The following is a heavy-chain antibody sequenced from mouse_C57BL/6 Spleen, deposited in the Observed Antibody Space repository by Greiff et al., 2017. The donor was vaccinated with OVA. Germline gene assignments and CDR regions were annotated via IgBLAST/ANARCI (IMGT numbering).Heavy chain of an antibody. V-gene: IGHV2-2*01. CDR1: GFSLTSYG. CDR2: IWRGGST. CDR3: ARSYPYYAMDC. Sequence: QVQLQQSGPGLVQPSQSLSITCTVSGFSLTSYGVHWVRQSPGKGLEWLGVIWRGGSTDYNAAFISRLSISKDNSKSQVFFKMNRLQADDTAIYYCARSYPYYAMDCWGQGTSVTGSS. D-gene: IGHD2-10*01. J-gene: IGHJ4*01.